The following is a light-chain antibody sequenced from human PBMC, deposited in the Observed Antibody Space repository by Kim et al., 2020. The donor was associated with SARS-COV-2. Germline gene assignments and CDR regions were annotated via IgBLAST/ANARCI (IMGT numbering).Light chain of an antibody. J-gene: IGKJ1*01. V-gene: IGKV2-30*02. CDR1: QSIVHSTGNTY. CDR3: MQGTYWPT. Sequence: QPASISWRCSQSIVHSTGNTYLTWFQQRPGQSPRRLIYEVSTRDSGVPDRFRGGGSGTDFTLEISRVEAEDVGVYYCMQGTYWPTFGQGTKVDIK. CDR2: EVS.